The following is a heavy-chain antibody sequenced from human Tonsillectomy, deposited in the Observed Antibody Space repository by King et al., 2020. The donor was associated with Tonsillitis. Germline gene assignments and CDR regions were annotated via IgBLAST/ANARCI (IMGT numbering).Heavy chain of an antibody. CDR2: MNPNSGNT. CDR1: GYTFTSYD. Sequence: VQLVESGAEVKKPGASVKVSCKASGYTFTSYDINWVRQATGQGLEWMGWMNPNSGNTGYAQEFQGRVTMTRNTSISTAYMELSSLRSEDTAVYYCARGRYDFWSGYRFLDYWGHGTLVTVSS. CDR3: ARGRYDFWSGYRFLDY. J-gene: IGHJ4*01. D-gene: IGHD3-3*01. V-gene: IGHV1-8*01.